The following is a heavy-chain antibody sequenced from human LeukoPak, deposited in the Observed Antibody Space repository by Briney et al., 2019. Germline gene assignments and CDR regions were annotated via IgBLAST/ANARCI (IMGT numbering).Heavy chain of an antibody. Sequence: PSETLSLTCTVSVGSISSYYWSWIRQPAGKGLEWIGRIYASGGTNYNPSLKSRLTISVDKSKNQFSLRLSSVTAADTAVYYCARSVTYCSSASCYVNWFDPWGQGTLVTVSS. CDR2: IYASGGT. D-gene: IGHD2-2*01. V-gene: IGHV4-4*07. J-gene: IGHJ5*02. CDR3: ARSVTYCSSASCYVNWFDP. CDR1: VGSISSYY.